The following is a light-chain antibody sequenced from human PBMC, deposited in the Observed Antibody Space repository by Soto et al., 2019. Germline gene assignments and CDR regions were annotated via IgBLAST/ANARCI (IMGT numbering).Light chain of an antibody. Sequence: EIVLTQSPHTLSLSPGERATLSCRASQSLTSAYLVWYQQKPGLAPRLLIYGSSNRATGIPDRFSGSGSGTDFTLTISRLEPEDFAVYYCQQYNSSPWTFGQGTKLEIK. CDR2: GSS. CDR1: QSLTSAY. V-gene: IGKV3-20*01. CDR3: QQYNSSPWT. J-gene: IGKJ2*01.